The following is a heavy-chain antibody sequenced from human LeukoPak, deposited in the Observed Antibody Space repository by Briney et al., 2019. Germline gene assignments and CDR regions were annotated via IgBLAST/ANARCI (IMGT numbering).Heavy chain of an antibody. CDR3: ARASAGHGAFDI. D-gene: IGHD6-19*01. Sequence: PSETLSLTCAVYGGSFSGYYWSWIRQPPGKGLEWIGEINHSGSTNYNPSLKSRVTISVDTSKNQFSLKLSSVTAADTAVYYCARASAGHGAFDIWGQGTMVTVSS. CDR1: GGSFSGYY. CDR2: INHSGST. J-gene: IGHJ3*02. V-gene: IGHV4-34*01.